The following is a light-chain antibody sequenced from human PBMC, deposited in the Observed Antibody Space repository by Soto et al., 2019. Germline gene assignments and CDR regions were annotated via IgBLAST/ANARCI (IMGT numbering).Light chain of an antibody. CDR1: QRLSSF. V-gene: IGKV3-20*01. CDR2: GTS. CDR3: QDYGTSPYT. J-gene: IGKJ2*01. Sequence: EIVLPQSPGTLSLSPGEIATFSCRASQRLSSFFAWYQQRPGQPPKLLIYGTSTRATGVPDRFIGGGSGRDFTLTITRLEPDDSAVYFCQDYGTSPYTFGQGTKLDI.